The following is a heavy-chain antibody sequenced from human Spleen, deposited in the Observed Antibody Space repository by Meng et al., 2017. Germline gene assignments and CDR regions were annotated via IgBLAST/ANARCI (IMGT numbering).Heavy chain of an antibody. CDR1: GFTFSSYN. Sequence: GESLKISCAASGFTFSSYNMHWVRQTPGERLVWVSRINTDASSTTYADSVKGRFTISRDDAKNTVYLQMNSLRAEDTAVYYCARDADWVIFDHWGQGALVTVSS. D-gene: IGHD3-9*01. V-gene: IGHV3-74*03. J-gene: IGHJ4*02. CDR2: INTDASST. CDR3: ARDADWVIFDH.